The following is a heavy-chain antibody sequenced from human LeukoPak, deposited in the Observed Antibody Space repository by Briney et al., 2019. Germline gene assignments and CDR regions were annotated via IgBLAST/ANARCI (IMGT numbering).Heavy chain of an antibody. V-gene: IGHV1-69*06. CDR2: IIPIFGTA. CDR3: AQYSYGPYYYYMDV. Sequence: GASVKVSCKASGGTFSSYAISWVRQAPGQGLEWMGGIIPIFGTANYAQKFQGRVTITADKSTSTAYMELSSLRSEDTAVYYCAQYSYGPYYYYMDVWGKGTTVTVSS. J-gene: IGHJ6*03. CDR1: GGTFSSYA. D-gene: IGHD5-18*01.